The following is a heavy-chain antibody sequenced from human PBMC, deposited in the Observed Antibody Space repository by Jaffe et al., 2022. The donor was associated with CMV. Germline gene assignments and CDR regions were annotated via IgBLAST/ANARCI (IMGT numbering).Heavy chain of an antibody. V-gene: IGHV2-5*01. D-gene: IGHD1-26*01. CDR2: IYWNDDK. J-gene: IGHJ6*02. CDR1: GFSLSTSGVG. Sequence: QITLKESGPTLVKPTQTLTLTCTFSGFSLSTSGVGVGWIRQPPGKALEWLALIYWNDDKRYSPSLKSRLTITKDTSKNQVVLTMTNMDPVDTATYYCAHRLRQGVGHYYYYYGMDVWGQGTTVTVSS. CDR3: AHRLRQGVGHYYYYYGMDV.